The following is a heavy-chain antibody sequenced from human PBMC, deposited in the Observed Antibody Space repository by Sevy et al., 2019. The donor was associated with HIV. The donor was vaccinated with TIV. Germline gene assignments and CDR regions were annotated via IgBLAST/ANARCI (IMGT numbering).Heavy chain of an antibody. D-gene: IGHD6-6*01. Sequence: ASVKVSCKASGYTFTFYDINWVRQATGQGLEWVGWMNPNSGNTGYAQKFQGRVTMTRNTSISTAYMELSSLGSEDTAVFYCAGGASLYSSSIIEYDYWGQGTLVTVSS. CDR1: GYTFTFYD. CDR3: AGGASLYSSSIIEYDY. J-gene: IGHJ4*02. CDR2: MNPNSGNT. V-gene: IGHV1-8*01.